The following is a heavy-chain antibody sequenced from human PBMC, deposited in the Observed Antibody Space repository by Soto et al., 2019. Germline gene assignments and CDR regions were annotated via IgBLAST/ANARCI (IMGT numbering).Heavy chain of an antibody. CDR1: GFTFSSDW. D-gene: IGHD6-19*01. V-gene: IGHV3-7*01. CDR3: ARDGAVVSWFDP. J-gene: IGHJ5*02. CDR2: IKQDGSEK. Sequence: EVQLVESGGGLVQPGGSLRLSCAASGFTFSSDWMSWVRQAPGKGLEWVANIKQDGSEKYYVDSVKGRFTISRDNAKNSLYLQMNSLRAEDTAVYYCARDGAVVSWFDPGGQRTLVTVSS.